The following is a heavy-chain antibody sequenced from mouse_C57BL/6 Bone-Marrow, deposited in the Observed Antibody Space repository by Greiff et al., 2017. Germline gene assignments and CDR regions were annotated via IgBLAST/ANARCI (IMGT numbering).Heavy chain of an antibody. CDR3: VRQDYYGTLFAY. J-gene: IGHJ3*01. Sequence: EVKVEESGGGLVQPKGSLKLSCAASGFSFNTYAMNWVRQAPGKGLEWVARIRSKSNNYATYYADSVKDRFTISRDDSESMLYLQMNNLKTEDTAMYYCVRQDYYGTLFAYWGQGTLVTVSA. CDR1: GFSFNTYA. V-gene: IGHV10-1*01. D-gene: IGHD1-1*01. CDR2: IRSKSNNYAT.